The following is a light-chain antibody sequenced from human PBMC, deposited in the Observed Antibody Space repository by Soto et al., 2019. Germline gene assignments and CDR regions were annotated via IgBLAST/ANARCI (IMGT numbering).Light chain of an antibody. CDR2: GAS. CDR3: HQRQSWPRT. CDR1: QSVLSN. J-gene: IGKJ1*01. V-gene: IGKV3D-15*01. Sequence: EIVITQSPATLSVSPGERATLSCRASQSVLSNLAWYQQKPGQAPRLLIYGASSRATGIPDRFSGSESETDFTLTISDVEPEDFAVYYCHQRQSWPRTFGQGTKVDNK.